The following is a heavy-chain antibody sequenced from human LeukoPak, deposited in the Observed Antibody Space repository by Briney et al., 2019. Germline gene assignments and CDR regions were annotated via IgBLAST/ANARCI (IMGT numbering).Heavy chain of an antibody. J-gene: IGHJ6*03. Sequence: PSETLSLTCNVSSYLISSGYYWGWLRQPPGKGLEWIGSIYHSGKTYYNPSLENRVTISVDSSKNQFSLKLSSVTAADTAVYYCARHKDYYYSYMDVWGKGTTVTISS. CDR2: IYHSGKT. CDR3: ARHKDYYYSYMDV. CDR1: SYLISSGYY. V-gene: IGHV4-38-2*02.